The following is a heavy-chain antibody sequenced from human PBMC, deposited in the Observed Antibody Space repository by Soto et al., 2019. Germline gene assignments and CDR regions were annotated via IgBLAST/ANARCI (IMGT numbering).Heavy chain of an antibody. CDR2: IIPIFGTA. V-gene: IGHV1-69*13. CDR3: ARVPDIEKDSYYYGMDV. D-gene: IGHD2-15*01. Sequence: SVKVSCKASGGTFSSYAISWVRQAPGQGLEWMGGIIPIFGTANYAQKFQGRVTITADESTSTAYMELSSLRSEDTAVYYCARVPDIEKDSYYYGMDVWGQGTTVTVSS. CDR1: GGTFSSYA. J-gene: IGHJ6*02.